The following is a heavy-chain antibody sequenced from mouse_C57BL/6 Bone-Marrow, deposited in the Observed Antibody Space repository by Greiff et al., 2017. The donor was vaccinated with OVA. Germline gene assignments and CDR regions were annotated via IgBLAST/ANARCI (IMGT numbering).Heavy chain of an antibody. CDR3: ARAGGSSWSWFAY. Sequence: EVQLQQSGPGLVKPSQSLSLTCSVTGYSITSGYYWNWIRQFPGNKLEWMGYISYDGSNNYNPSLKNRISITRDTSKNQFCLKLNSVTTEDTATYYCARAGGSSWSWFAYWGQGTLVTVSA. CDR2: ISYDGSN. CDR1: GYSITSGYY. V-gene: IGHV3-6*01. D-gene: IGHD1-1*01. J-gene: IGHJ3*01.